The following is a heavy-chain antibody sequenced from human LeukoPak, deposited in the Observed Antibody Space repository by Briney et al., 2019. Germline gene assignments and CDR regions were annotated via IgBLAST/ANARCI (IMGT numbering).Heavy chain of an antibody. J-gene: IGHJ4*02. D-gene: IGHD5-18*01. CDR2: KYYSGST. CDR1: GVSINTCCYY. Sequence: TPSETLSLTCDVSGVSINTCCYYWTWIRQPPGKGLEWIGYKYYSGSTRYNSSLRSRLTISLDSSKNQFSLRLTSVTAADTAVYYCARGRSYGFDFDSWGPGTLVIVSS. CDR3: ARGRSYGFDFDS. V-gene: IGHV4-61*01.